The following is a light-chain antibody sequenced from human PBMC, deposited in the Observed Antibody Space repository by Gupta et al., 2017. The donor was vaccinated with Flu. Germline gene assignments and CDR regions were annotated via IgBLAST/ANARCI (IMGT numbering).Light chain of an antibody. V-gene: IGLV1-44*01. CDR2: SNS. Sequence: QSVLTQPPSASGTPGQRVTISCSGSSSSIGTSSVTWYQHLPGTAPKLLLYSNSQRPSGVPDRFSGSKSGTSASLAISGPQSEDEADYYCSTWHDSLNGPVFGGGTKLTVL. CDR3: STWHDSLNGPV. J-gene: IGLJ2*01. CDR1: SSSIGTSS.